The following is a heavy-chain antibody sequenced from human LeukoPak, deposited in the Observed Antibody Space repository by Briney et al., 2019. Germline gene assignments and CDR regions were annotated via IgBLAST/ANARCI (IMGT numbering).Heavy chain of an antibody. V-gene: IGHV5-51*01. CDR1: GDRFTNYW. D-gene: IGHD3-10*01. CDR3: ARRPLRSQNRFSP. J-gene: IGHJ5*02. CDR2: IYPGDSDT. Sequence: GDSLKISCRGSGDRFTNYWIAWVRQMPGKGLEWMGIIYPGDSDTRYSPSFQGQVTISADRATSTAYLQWTSLKASDTAMYYCARRPLRSQNRFSPWGQGTLVTVSS.